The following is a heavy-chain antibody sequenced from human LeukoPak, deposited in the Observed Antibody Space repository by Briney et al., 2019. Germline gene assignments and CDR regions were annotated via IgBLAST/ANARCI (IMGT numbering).Heavy chain of an antibody. CDR3: ARDSIGYCSSTSCYRSGRFDY. V-gene: IGHV4-30-2*01. Sequence: SETLSLTCTVSGGSISSGGYYWSWIRQPPGKGLEWIGYIYHSGSTYYNPSLKSRVTISVDRSKNQFSLKLSSVTAADTAVYYCARDSIGYCSSTSCYRSGRFDYWGQGTLVTVSS. CDR2: IYHSGST. CDR1: GGSISSGGYY. J-gene: IGHJ4*02. D-gene: IGHD2-2*02.